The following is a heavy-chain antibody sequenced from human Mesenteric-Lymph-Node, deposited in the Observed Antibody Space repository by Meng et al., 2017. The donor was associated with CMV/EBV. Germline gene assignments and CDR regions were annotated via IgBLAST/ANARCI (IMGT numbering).Heavy chain of an antibody. Sequence: GESLKISCAASGFTFSSYSMNWVRQAPGKGLEWVSSISSSSSYIYYADSVKGRFTISRDNAKNSLYLQMNSLRAEDTAVYYCARDNGYSYGYDYWGQGTLVTVSS. J-gene: IGHJ4*02. CDR3: ARDNGYSYGYDY. V-gene: IGHV3-21*01. CDR1: GFTFSSYS. CDR2: ISSSSSYI. D-gene: IGHD5-18*01.